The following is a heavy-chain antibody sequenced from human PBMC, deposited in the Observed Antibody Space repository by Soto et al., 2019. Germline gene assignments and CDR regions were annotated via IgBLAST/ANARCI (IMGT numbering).Heavy chain of an antibody. D-gene: IGHD3-22*01. V-gene: IGHV3-21*04. J-gene: IGHJ6*02. CDR3: AKDLGYYYDSSGYYFYYYGMDV. CDR1: GFTFSSYS. Sequence: PGGSLRLSCAASGFTFSSYSMNWVRQAPRKGLEWVSSISSSSSYIYYADSVKGRFTISRDNAKNSLYLQMNSLRAEDTAVYYCAKDLGYYYDSSGYYFYYYGMDVWGQGTTVTVSS. CDR2: ISSSSSYI.